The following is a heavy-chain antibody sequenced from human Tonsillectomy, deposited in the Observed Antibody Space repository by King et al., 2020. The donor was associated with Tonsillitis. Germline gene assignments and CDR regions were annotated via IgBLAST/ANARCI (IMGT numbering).Heavy chain of an antibody. CDR2: IDPSDSYT. V-gene: IGHV5-10-1*03. D-gene: IGHD5-24*01. J-gene: IGHJ6*02. CDR1: GYSFTNYW. Sequence: VQLVESGAEVKKPGESLRISCKGSGYSFTNYWITWVRQMPGKGLEWMGRIDPSDSYTNYSPSFQGHVTISTDKSISTAYLQWSSLTASDTAMYYCARLIGATKNYYYYGMDIWGQGTTVTVSS. CDR3: ARLIGATKNYYYYGMDI.